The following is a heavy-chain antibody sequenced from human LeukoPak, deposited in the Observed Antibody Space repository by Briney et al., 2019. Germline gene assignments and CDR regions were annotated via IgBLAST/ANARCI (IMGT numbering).Heavy chain of an antibody. Sequence: PQASVKVSCKASGGTFTTYTIRWVRQAPGQGLEWMGQITPIIGTANYAQKFQGRVTITADESTSTAYMELSSLRSEDTAVYYCASSSSPRSPFDYWGQGTLVTVSS. V-gene: IGHV1-69*13. CDR2: ITPIIGTA. J-gene: IGHJ4*02. D-gene: IGHD6-13*01. CDR3: ASSSSPRSPFDY. CDR1: GGTFTTYT.